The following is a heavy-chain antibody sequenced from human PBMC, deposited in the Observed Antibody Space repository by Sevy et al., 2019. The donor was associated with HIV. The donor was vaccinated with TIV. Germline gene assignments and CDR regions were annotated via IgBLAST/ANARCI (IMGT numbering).Heavy chain of an antibody. CDR1: GFTFRNYA. CDR2: ISGSAYST. J-gene: IGHJ4*02. D-gene: IGHD3-10*01. V-gene: IGHV3-23*01. Sequence: GGSLRLSCAASGFTFRNYAMSWVRQAPGKGLEWVSAISGSAYSTYYADSVKGRFTISRDNSKNTLFLQMNSLRVEDTAVYYCAKYYYGSGSQGWYFDYWGQGTLVTVSS. CDR3: AKYYYGSGSQGWYFDY.